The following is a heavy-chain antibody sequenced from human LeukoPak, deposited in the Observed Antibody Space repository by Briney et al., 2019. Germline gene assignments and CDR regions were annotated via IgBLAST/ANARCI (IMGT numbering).Heavy chain of an antibody. CDR2: ISYDGSNK. Sequence: PGGSLRLSCAASGFTFSSYAMPWVRQAPGKGLEWVAVISYDGSNKYYADSVKGRFTISRDNSKNTLYLQMNSLRAEDTAVYYCARDLPRISSTGSHFDYWGQGTLVTVSS. CDR1: GFTFSSYA. D-gene: IGHD2-2*01. J-gene: IGHJ4*02. CDR3: ARDLPRISSTGSHFDY. V-gene: IGHV3-30-3*01.